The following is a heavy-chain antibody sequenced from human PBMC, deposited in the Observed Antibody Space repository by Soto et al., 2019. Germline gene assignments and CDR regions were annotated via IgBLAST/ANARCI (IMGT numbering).Heavy chain of an antibody. J-gene: IGHJ4*02. CDR2: ISYDGSNK. Sequence: QVQLVESGGGVVQPGRSLRLSCAASGFTFSSYGMHWVRQAPGKGLEWVAVISYDGSNKYYADSVKGRFTISRDNSKNTLYLQMNSLRAEDTAVYYCAKDRLGYCSGGSCYYFDYWGQGTLVTVSS. CDR3: AKDRLGYCSGGSCYYFDY. V-gene: IGHV3-30*18. D-gene: IGHD2-15*01. CDR1: GFTFSSYG.